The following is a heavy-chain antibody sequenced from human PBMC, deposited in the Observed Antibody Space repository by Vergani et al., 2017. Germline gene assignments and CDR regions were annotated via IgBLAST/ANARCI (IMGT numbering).Heavy chain of an antibody. CDR1: GFTFGDYA. CDR3: TRGLAYYYDSSGYYYPYSY. Sequence: EVQLVESGGGLVQPGRSLRLSCTASGFTFGDYAMSWFRQAPGKGLEWVGFIRSKAYGGPTEYAASVKGRFTISRDDSKSIAYLPMNSLKTEDTAVYYCTRGLAYYYDSSGYYYPYSYWGQGTLVTVSS. D-gene: IGHD3-22*01. V-gene: IGHV3-49*03. J-gene: IGHJ4*02. CDR2: IRSKAYGGPT.